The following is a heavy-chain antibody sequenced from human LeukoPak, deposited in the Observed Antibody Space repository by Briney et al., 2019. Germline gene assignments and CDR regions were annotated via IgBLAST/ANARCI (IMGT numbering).Heavy chain of an antibody. CDR1: GGSFSGYY. CDR2: INHSGST. CDR3: ASLGVGGIAVVGKGEFDY. V-gene: IGHV4-34*01. J-gene: IGHJ4*02. D-gene: IGHD6-19*01. Sequence: PSETLSLTCAVYGGSFSGYYWSWIRQPPGKGLEWIGEINHSGSTNYNPSLRSRVTISVDTSKNQFSLKLSSVTAADTAVYYWASLGVGGIAVVGKGEFDYWGQGTLVTDSS.